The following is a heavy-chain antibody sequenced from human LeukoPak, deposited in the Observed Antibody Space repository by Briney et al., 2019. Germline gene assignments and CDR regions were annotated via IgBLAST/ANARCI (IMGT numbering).Heavy chain of an antibody. D-gene: IGHD3-22*01. CDR2: IIPFLGIA. V-gene: IGHV1-69*04. J-gene: IGHJ6*02. CDR3: ARDEQVTMIVVVDYYYGMDV. Sequence: SVKVSCKASRGTFSSYTISWVRQAPGQGLEGMGRIIPFLGIANYAQKLQGRVTITADKSTSTAYMELSSLRSEDTAVYYCARDEQVTMIVVVDYYYGMDVWGQGTTVTVSS. CDR1: RGTFSSYT.